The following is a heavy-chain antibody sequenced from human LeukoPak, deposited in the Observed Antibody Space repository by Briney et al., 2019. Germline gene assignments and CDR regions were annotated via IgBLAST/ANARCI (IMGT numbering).Heavy chain of an antibody. CDR3: ARENYNLGVYFDY. J-gene: IGHJ4*02. V-gene: IGHV4-59*12. CDR2: IYYSGST. Sequence: SETLSLTCTVSGGSISSYYWSWIRQPPGKGLEWIGYIYYSGSTNYNPSLKSRVTISVDTSKNQFSLKLSSVTAADTAVYYCARENYNLGVYFDYWGQGTLVTVSS. D-gene: IGHD1-20*01. CDR1: GGSISSYY.